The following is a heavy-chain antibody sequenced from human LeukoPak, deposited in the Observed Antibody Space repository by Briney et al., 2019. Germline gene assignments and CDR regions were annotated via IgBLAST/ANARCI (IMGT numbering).Heavy chain of an antibody. D-gene: IGHD6-19*01. CDR2: ISVSGEST. CDR3: AKGSNSGQYFFDY. CDR1: GXIFSSYA. Sequence: AGGSLRLSFAASGXIFSSYAMTWVRPAPGKGVQWVSTISVSGESTYYADSVKGRFTISRDNSRNTVYLQMISLRVEDTAVYYCAKGSNSGQYFFDYWGQGTMVTVSS. V-gene: IGHV3-23*01. J-gene: IGHJ4*02.